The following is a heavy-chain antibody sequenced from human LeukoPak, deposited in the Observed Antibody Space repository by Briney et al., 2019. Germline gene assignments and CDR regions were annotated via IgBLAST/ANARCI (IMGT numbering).Heavy chain of an antibody. CDR2: INPSGGST. V-gene: IGHV1-46*01. D-gene: IGHD1-26*01. CDR3: ARVESWEHSGSSQDAFDI. CDR1: GYTFTNYY. Sequence: ASVTVSCKASGYTFTNYYIHWVRQAPGQGLEWMGVINPSGGSTSYAQMFQGRVTMTRDGSTNTLYMELSSLRSEDTAVYYCARVESWEHSGSSQDAFDIWGQGTMVTVSS. J-gene: IGHJ3*02.